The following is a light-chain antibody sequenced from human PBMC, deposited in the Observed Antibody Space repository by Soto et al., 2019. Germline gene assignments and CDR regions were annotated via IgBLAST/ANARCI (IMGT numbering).Light chain of an antibody. V-gene: IGKV1-5*01. CDR2: DAS. CDR3: QQCNSYPIT. J-gene: IGKJ5*01. Sequence: DIQMTPSPATLSASVGDRVTITCRASQSISRYLTWYQQKPGKAPKLLIYDASNLESGVPSRFSGSGSGTEFTLTIGGLQPDDFATYYCQQCNSYPITFGQGTRLEI. CDR1: QSISRY.